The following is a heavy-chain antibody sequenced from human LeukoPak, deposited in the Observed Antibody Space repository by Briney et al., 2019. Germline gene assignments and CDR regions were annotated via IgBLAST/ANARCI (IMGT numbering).Heavy chain of an antibody. CDR2: ISWDGGST. J-gene: IGHJ4*02. Sequence: PGGSLRLSCAASGFTFDDYTMHWVRQAPGKGLEWVSLISWDGGSTYYADSVKGRFTISRDNSKNSLYLQMNSLRTEDTALYYCAKDRDGSYWRATFDYWGQGTLVTVSS. CDR1: GFTFDDYT. V-gene: IGHV3-43*01. D-gene: IGHD1-26*01. CDR3: AKDRDGSYWRATFDY.